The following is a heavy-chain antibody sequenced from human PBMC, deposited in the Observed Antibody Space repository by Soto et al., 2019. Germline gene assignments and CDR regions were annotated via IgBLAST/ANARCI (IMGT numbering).Heavy chain of an antibody. D-gene: IGHD3-22*01. J-gene: IGHJ4*02. CDR1: GLTPSTNY. V-gene: IGHV3-66*01. CDR2: IYSDGRT. CDR3: ARVNPQAFAY. Sequence: GRSLRLSCAASGLTPSTNYMSWCRQALGKRMEWVSVIYSDGRTYHADSVKGRFTISRDNFENTLYLQMNSLRAEDTALYYCARVNPQAFAYWAQG.